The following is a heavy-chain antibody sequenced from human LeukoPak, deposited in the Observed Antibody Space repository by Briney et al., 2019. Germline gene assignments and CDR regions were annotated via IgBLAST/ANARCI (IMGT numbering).Heavy chain of an antibody. D-gene: IGHD3-22*01. J-gene: IGHJ4*02. Sequence: GGSLRLSCAASGFTFSSYGMHWVRQAPGKGLEWVAVIWYDGCNKYYADSVKGRFTISRDNSKNTLYLQMNSLRAEDTAVYYCARVDSSGYYYEFFDYWGQRTLVTVSS. CDR1: GFTFSSYG. V-gene: IGHV3-33*01. CDR2: IWYDGCNK. CDR3: ARVDSSGYYYEFFDY.